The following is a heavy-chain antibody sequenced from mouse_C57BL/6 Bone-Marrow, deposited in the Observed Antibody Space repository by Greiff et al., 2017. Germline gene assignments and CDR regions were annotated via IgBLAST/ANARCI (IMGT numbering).Heavy chain of an antibody. J-gene: IGHJ1*03. CDR1: GFTFSDFY. Sequence: EVMLVESGGGLVQSGRSLRLSCATSGFTFSDFYMEWVRQAPGKGLEWIAASRNKANDYTTEYSASVKGRFIVSRDTSQSILYLQMNALRAEDTAIYYCARDAPITTVVADWYFDVWGTGTTVTVSS. CDR2: SRNKANDYTT. CDR3: ARDAPITTVVADWYFDV. D-gene: IGHD1-1*01. V-gene: IGHV7-1*01.